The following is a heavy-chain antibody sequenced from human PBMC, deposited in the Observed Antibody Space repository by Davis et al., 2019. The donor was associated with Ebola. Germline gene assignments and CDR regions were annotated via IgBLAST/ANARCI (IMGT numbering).Heavy chain of an antibody. CDR3: TTPGGQDSGYDVFDI. CDR1: GYTFTNYY. J-gene: IGHJ3*02. D-gene: IGHD5-12*01. V-gene: IGHV1-46*03. CDR2: INPNDGRT. Sequence: ASVKVSCKASGYTFTNYYMHWVRQAPGQGLEWMGMINPNDGRTIYAQRFQDRIIMTRDTSTSTVYMELSSLRSEDTALYYCTTPGGQDSGYDVFDIWGQGTMVTVSS.